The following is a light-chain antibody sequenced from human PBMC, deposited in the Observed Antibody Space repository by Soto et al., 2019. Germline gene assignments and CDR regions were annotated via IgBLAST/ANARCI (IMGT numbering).Light chain of an antibody. CDR2: DAS. J-gene: IGKJ4*01. V-gene: IGKV3D-20*01. Sequence: EIVLTQSPATLSLSPGERATLSCGASQSINNNYLAGYQQKPGLAPRLLIYDASTRAAGIPDRFSGSGSGTDFTLTISRLEPEDFAVYYCQQFDNLITFGGGTKVEIK. CDR3: QQFDNLIT. CDR1: QSINNNY.